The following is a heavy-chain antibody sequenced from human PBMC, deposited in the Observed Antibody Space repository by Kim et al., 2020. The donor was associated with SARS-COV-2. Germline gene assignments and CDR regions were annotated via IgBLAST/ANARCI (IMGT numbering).Heavy chain of an antibody. Sequence: ASVKVSCKASGYAFTRNLLHWVRQAPGQSLEWIAWLNPGNGNAKYSQRFQGRVTITRDTSATTAYMELSSLTSDDTAIYYCARDPYKHQSVWAVDIWGQG. CDR2: LNPGNGNA. J-gene: IGHJ3*02. CDR3: ARDPYKHQSVWAVDI. V-gene: IGHV1-3*01. CDR1: GYAFTRNL. D-gene: IGHD1-1*01.